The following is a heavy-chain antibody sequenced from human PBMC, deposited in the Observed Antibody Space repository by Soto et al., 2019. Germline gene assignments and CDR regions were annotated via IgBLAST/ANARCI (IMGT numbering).Heavy chain of an antibody. CDR1: GGSISSGDYC. Sequence: SETLSLTCTVSGGSISSGDYCWTWIRQSPGKGLEWIGYIYNSGATYDNPSLRSRLTISVDTSKNQFYLKLSFVTAADTAVYYCASARLHYRTVDYWGQGTLVTVSS. CDR2: IYNSGAT. D-gene: IGHD4-4*01. J-gene: IGHJ4*02. CDR3: ASARLHYRTVDY. V-gene: IGHV4-30-4*01.